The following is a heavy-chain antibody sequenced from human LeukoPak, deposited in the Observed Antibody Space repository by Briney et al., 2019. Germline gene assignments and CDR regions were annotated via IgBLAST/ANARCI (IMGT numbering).Heavy chain of an antibody. V-gene: IGHV4-39*07. CDR3: TRGAGWLIDY. J-gene: IGHJ4*02. D-gene: IGHD3-16*01. Sequence: PSETLSLTCTVSGGSISSSSYYWGWIRQPPGKGLEWIGSIYYSGSTYYNPSLKSRVTISADTSKNQFSLKLNSMTTADTAVYYCTRGAGWLIDYWGQGILVTVSS. CDR1: GGSISSSSYY. CDR2: IYYSGST.